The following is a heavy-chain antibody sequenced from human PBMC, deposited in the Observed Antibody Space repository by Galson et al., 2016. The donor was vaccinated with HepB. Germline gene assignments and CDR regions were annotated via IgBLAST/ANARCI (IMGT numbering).Heavy chain of an antibody. V-gene: IGHV3-48*03. Sequence: SLRLSCAASGFTFSTHEMNWVRQAPGKGLEWVSFITWSGTIVHYAESVKGRFTISRDNAKNSLYLQMNGLRDDDAAVYYCTADVGGGLRPFDYWGQGTLVTVSS. CDR2: ITWSGTIV. J-gene: IGHJ4*02. D-gene: IGHD3-10*02. CDR1: GFTFSTHE. CDR3: TADVGGGLRPFDY.